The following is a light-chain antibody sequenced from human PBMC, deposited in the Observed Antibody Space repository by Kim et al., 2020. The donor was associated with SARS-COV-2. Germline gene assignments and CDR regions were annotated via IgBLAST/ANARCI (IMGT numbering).Light chain of an antibody. CDR1: SIGSKS. V-gene: IGLV3-21*04. CDR2: YDS. J-gene: IGLJ2*01. Sequence: PGKTARITFGGNSIGSKSVHWYQQRPGQAPVLVIYYDSDRPSGIPERFSGSNSGNTATLTISRVEAGDEADYYCQVWDSSSDHRVVFGGGTQLTVL. CDR3: QVWDSSSDHRVV.